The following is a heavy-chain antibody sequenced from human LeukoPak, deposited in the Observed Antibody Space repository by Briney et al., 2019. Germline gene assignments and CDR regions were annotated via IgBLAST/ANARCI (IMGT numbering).Heavy chain of an antibody. CDR2: ISSSSSYI. Sequence: PAGSLRVSCAASGFTFSSYIINWVRQAPGKGLEWVSSISSSSSYIYYADSVKGRFTISRDNAKNSLYLQMNSLRAEDTAVYYCARHYYDSVGLMDVWGKGTTVTVSS. CDR1: GFTFSSYI. J-gene: IGHJ6*04. D-gene: IGHD3-22*01. CDR3: ARHYYDSVGLMDV. V-gene: IGHV3-21*01.